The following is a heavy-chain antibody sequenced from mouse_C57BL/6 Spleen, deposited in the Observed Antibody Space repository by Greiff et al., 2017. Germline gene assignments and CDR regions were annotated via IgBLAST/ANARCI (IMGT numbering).Heavy chain of an antibody. D-gene: IGHD1-1*01. CDR2: IWTGGGT. CDR3: ARNEYYGSSYAMDY. J-gene: IGHJ4*01. Sequence: VQVEESGPGLVAPSPSLSITCTVSGFSFTSYAISWVRQPPGKGLEWLGVIWTGGGTNNNSAHNSRLSISKVNAKSQVFLKMNSLRTDDTARYYCARNEYYGSSYAMDYWGQGTSVTVSS. CDR1: GFSFTSYA. V-gene: IGHV2-9-1*01.